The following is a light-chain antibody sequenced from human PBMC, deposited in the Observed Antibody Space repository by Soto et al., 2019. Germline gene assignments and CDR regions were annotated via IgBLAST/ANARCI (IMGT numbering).Light chain of an antibody. CDR3: QQYGSSPPT. J-gene: IGKJ1*01. CDR1: QSVSDNY. V-gene: IGKV3-20*01. CDR2: AAY. Sequence: EIVLTQSPGTLSLSPGERATLSCRASQSVSDNYLAWYQQKPGQPPRLLIYAAYSRATGTPDRFSGSGSKTDFILTISRLEPEDFAVYYCQQYGSSPPTFGQGTKVEIK.